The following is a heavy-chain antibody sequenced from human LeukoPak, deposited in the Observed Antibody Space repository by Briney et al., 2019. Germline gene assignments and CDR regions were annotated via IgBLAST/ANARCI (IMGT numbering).Heavy chain of an antibody. D-gene: IGHD3-10*01. Sequence: PSETLSLTCTVSGGSISSYYWSWIRQPPGKGLEWSGYIYYSGYTNYNPPLKRPCTISVDTSMHQLSLKLSSVTAADTAVYYCARPTMVRGTYYMDVWGKGTTVTISS. CDR3: ARPTMVRGTYYMDV. CDR2: IYYSGYT. V-gene: IGHV4-59*01. CDR1: GGSISSYY. J-gene: IGHJ6*03.